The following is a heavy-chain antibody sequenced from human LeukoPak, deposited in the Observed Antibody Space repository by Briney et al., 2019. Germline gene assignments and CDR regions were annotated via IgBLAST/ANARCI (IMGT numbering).Heavy chain of an antibody. D-gene: IGHD3-22*01. Sequence: SETLSLTCTVSGGSISSYYWSWLRQPPGKGLEWIGYIYYSGSTNYNPSLKSRVTISVDTSKNQFSLKLSSVTAADTAVYYCARDRDSSGYYYFDYWGQGTLVTVSS. V-gene: IGHV4-59*01. CDR2: IYYSGST. CDR1: GGSISSYY. CDR3: ARDRDSSGYYYFDY. J-gene: IGHJ4*02.